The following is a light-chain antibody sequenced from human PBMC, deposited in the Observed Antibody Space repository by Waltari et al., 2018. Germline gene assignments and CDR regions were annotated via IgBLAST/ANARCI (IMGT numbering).Light chain of an antibody. CDR1: SSDIGGYNY. CDR3: SSYTSSNTWV. CDR2: AVR. Sequence: QSALTQPASVSGSPGQSITISCTGTSSDIGGYNYVSWYQQHPGKAPKLMIYAVRKRPSGVSNRFSGSKSGNTASLTISGPQAEDEADYYCSSYTSSNTWVFGGGTKLTVL. J-gene: IGLJ3*02. V-gene: IGLV2-14*01.